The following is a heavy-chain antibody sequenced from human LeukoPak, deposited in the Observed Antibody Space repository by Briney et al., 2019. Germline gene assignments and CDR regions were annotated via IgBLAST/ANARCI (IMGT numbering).Heavy chain of an antibody. CDR1: GFTFSSYA. V-gene: IGHV3-30-3*01. CDR3: ARDRKGIIRYYFDY. CDR2: ISYDGSNK. D-gene: IGHD3-10*01. Sequence: GRSLRLSCVASGFTFSSYAMHWVRQAPGKGLEWVAVISYDGSNKYYADSVKGRFTISRDNSKNTLYLQMNSLRAEDTAVYYCARDRKGIIRYYFDYWGQGTLVTVSS. J-gene: IGHJ4*02.